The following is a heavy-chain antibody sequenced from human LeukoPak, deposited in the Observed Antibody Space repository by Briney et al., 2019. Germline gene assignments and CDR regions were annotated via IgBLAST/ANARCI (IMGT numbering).Heavy chain of an antibody. V-gene: IGHV1-2*02. CDR3: ATSGMVQGMDV. CDR1: GSTFSGYY. Sequence: ASVKVSCKASGSTFSGYYMHWVRQAPGQGLEWMGWINPNSGGTSYAQKFQGRVTMTRDTSISTAYMELSRLRSDDSAVYYCATSGMVQGMDVWGQGTTVTVSS. D-gene: IGHD3-10*01. CDR2: INPNSGGT. J-gene: IGHJ6*02.